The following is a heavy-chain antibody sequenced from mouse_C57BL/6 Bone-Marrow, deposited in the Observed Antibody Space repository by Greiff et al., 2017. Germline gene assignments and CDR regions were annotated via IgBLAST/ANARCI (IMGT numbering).Heavy chain of an antibody. Sequence: VQLQQSGAELAKPGASVKLSCKASGYTFTSYWMHWVKQRPGQGLEWIGMIHPNSGSTNYNEKFKSKATLTVDKSSSTAYMQLSSLTSEDSAVYYCARNGSSYYAMDYWGQGTSVTVSS. D-gene: IGHD1-1*01. V-gene: IGHV1-64*01. J-gene: IGHJ4*01. CDR1: GYTFTSYW. CDR2: IHPNSGST. CDR3: ARNGSSYYAMDY.